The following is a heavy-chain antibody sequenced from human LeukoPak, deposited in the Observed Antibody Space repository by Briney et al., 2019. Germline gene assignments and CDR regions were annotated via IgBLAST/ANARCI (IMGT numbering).Heavy chain of an antibody. CDR3: ARDTVIAARRGYDY. V-gene: IGHV1-2*02. D-gene: IGHD6-6*01. Sequence: ASVKVSCKASGYTFTGYYMHWVRQAPGQGLEWMGWINPNSGGTNYAQKFQGRVTMTRDTSISAAYMELSRLRSDDTAVYYCARDTVIAARRGYDYWGQGTLVTVSS. CDR2: INPNSGGT. J-gene: IGHJ4*02. CDR1: GYTFTGYY.